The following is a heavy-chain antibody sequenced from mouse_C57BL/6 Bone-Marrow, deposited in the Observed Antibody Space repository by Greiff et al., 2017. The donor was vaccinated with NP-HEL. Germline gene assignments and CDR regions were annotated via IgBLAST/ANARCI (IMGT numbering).Heavy chain of an antibody. CDR3: ATSYDWFAY. Sequence: QVHVKQPGAELVKPGASVKMSCKASGYTFTSYWITWVKQRPGQGLEWIGDIYPGSGSTNYNEKFKSKATLTVDTSSSTAYMQLSSLTSEDSAVYYCATSYDWFAYWGQGTLVTVSA. V-gene: IGHV1-55*01. CDR2: IYPGSGST. D-gene: IGHD2-12*01. CDR1: GYTFTSYW. J-gene: IGHJ3*01.